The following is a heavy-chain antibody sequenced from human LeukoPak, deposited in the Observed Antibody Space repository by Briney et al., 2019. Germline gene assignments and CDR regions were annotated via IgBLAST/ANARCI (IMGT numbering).Heavy chain of an antibody. CDR3: TTEWELLWSYFDY. V-gene: IGHV3-15*01. CDR2: IKSKTDGGTT. Sequence: PGGSLRLSCAASGFTFDDYGMSWVRQAPGKGLEWVGRIKSKTDGGTTDYAAPVKGRFTISRDDSKNTLYLQMNSLKTEDTAVYYCTTEWELLWSYFDYWGQGTLVTVSS. J-gene: IGHJ4*02. CDR1: GFTFDDYG. D-gene: IGHD1-26*01.